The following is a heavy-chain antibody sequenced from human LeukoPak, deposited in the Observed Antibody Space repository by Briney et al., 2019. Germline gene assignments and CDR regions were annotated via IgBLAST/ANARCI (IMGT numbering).Heavy chain of an antibody. CDR3: AKKRGVIVGATYSFWDD. V-gene: IGHV3-23*01. CDR2: ISGSGGST. Sequence: AGGSLRLSCAASGFTFSSYAMSWVRQAPGKGLEWVSAISGSGGSTYYAGSVEGRFTISRDNSKNTLYLQMNSLRAEDTAVYYCAKKRGVIVGATYSFWDDWGQGTLVTVSS. CDR1: GFTFSSYA. D-gene: IGHD1-26*01. J-gene: IGHJ4*02.